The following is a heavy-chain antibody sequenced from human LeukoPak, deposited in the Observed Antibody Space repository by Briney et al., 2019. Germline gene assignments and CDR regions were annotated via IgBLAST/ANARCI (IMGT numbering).Heavy chain of an antibody. J-gene: IGHJ4*02. Sequence: GRSLRLSCAATGFTFSNYAIHWGRQAPGKGLEWVAFISDDGSRQHYADSVKGRFTISRDNTKNSLYLQMNSLRAEDTAVYYCARGVEQLVPFDYWGQGTLVTVSS. CDR2: ISDDGSRQ. V-gene: IGHV3-30-3*01. CDR1: GFTFSNYA. CDR3: ARGVEQLVPFDY. D-gene: IGHD6-6*01.